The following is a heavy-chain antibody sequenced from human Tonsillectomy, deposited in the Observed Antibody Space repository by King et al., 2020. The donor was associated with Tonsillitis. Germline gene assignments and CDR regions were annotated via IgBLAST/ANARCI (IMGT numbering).Heavy chain of an antibody. V-gene: IGHV4-59*01. Sequence: QLQESGPGLVKPSETLSLTCTVSGGSISSYYWSWIRQPPGKGLEWIGYIYYSGSTNYNPSLKSRVTISVDTSKNQFSLKLSSVTAADTAVYYCARFGGRPTCIFNWFDPRGPGTPVTVSS. CDR3: ARFGGRPTCIFNWFDP. CDR2: IYYSGST. D-gene: IGHD2-15*01. CDR1: GGSISSYY. J-gene: IGHJ5*01.